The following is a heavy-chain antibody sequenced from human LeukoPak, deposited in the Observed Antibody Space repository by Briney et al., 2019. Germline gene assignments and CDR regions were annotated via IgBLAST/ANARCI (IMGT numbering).Heavy chain of an antibody. Sequence: GGSLRLSCAASGFTFSSYWMSWVRQAPGKGLEWVANIKQDGSEKYYVDSVKGRFTISRDNAKNSLYLQMNSLRAEDTAVYYCARVGRDRIFFGVVIKPYYYMDVWGKGTTVTVSS. J-gene: IGHJ6*03. CDR2: IKQDGSEK. CDR3: ARVGRDRIFFGVVIKPYYYMDV. V-gene: IGHV3-7*01. CDR1: GFTFSSYW. D-gene: IGHD3-3*01.